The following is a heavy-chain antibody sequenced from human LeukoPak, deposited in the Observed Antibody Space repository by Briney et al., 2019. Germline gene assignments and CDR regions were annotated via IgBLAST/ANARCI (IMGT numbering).Heavy chain of an antibody. V-gene: IGHV1-46*01. Sequence: GASVKVSRKASGYTFTSYYIHWVRQAPGQGLEYMGIIRPSGSTAYPQKFQGRVTMTRDTSTSAVYMELSSLTSEDTAVYYCAREGPETYFFDFWGQGTLVTVSS. CDR1: GYTFTSYY. CDR2: IRPSGST. CDR3: AREGPETYFFDF. J-gene: IGHJ4*02. D-gene: IGHD5-24*01.